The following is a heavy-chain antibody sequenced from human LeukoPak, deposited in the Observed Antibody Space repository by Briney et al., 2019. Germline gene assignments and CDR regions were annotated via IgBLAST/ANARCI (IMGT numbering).Heavy chain of an antibody. D-gene: IGHD2-15*01. CDR3: ASILGGANWFDP. CDR1: GDSITSAGSY. CDR2: IYYSGST. V-gene: IGHV4-31*03. Sequence: PSQTLSLTCSVSGDSITSAGSYWPWIRQHPGKGLELIGFIYYSGSTYYNPSPKSRITISLDTSKNQFSLKMSSVTAADTAIYYCASILGGANWFDPWGQGALVTVSS. J-gene: IGHJ5*02.